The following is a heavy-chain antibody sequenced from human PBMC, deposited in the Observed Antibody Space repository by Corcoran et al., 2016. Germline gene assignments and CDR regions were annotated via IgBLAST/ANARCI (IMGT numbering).Heavy chain of an antibody. CDR3: AFWSFDY. CDR1: GFTFSSYV. V-gene: IGHV3-30*03. D-gene: IGHD3-3*01. J-gene: IGHJ4*02. Sequence: QVQLVESGGGVVQPGRSLRLSCAASGFTFSSYVMHWVRKAPGKGLEWVAVISYDGSNKYYADSVKGRFTISRDNSKNTLYLQMNSLRAEDTAVYYCAFWSFDYWGQGTLVTVSS. CDR2: ISYDGSNK.